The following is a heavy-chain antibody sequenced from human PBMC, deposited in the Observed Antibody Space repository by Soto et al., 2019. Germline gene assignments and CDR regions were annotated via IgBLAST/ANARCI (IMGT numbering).Heavy chain of an antibody. V-gene: IGHV4-28*03. CDR2: IYYSGST. CDR3: ARVAGGITMIVDY. Sequence: SETLSLTCTVSGYSISSSNWWGWIRQPPGKGLEWIGYIYYSGSTYYNPSLKSRVTMSVDTSKNQFSLKLSSVTAVDTAVYYCARVAGGITMIVDYWGQGTLVTVSS. CDR1: GYSISSSNW. D-gene: IGHD3-22*01. J-gene: IGHJ4*02.